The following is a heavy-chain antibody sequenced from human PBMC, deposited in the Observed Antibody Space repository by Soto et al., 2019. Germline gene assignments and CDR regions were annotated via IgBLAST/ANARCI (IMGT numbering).Heavy chain of an antibody. CDR3: ARDTPDFDILTGYPLPN. D-gene: IGHD3-9*01. CDR1: GYTFTSYG. Sequence: QVQLVQSGAEVKKPGASVKVSCKASGYTFTSYGISWVRQAPGQGLEWMGWISAYNGNTNYAQKLQGRVTMTTDTPTSTASMELRSLRSDDTAVYYCARDTPDFDILTGYPLPNWGQGTLVTVSA. CDR2: ISAYNGNT. V-gene: IGHV1-18*01. J-gene: IGHJ4*02.